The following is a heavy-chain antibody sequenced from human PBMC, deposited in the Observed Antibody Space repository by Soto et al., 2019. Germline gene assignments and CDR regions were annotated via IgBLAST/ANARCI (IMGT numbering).Heavy chain of an antibody. CDR3: ARKVDWFDP. V-gene: IGHV4-59*08. Sequence: ASETLSLTCTVSGGCMSSYHWSWIRQPPGKGLEWIGYIYYSGSTDYNPSLKSRVTISVDTSKNQFALKMSSVTAADKAVYYCARKVDWFDPWGQGTLVTVSS. CDR1: GGCMSSYH. J-gene: IGHJ5*02. CDR2: IYYSGST. D-gene: IGHD1-26*01.